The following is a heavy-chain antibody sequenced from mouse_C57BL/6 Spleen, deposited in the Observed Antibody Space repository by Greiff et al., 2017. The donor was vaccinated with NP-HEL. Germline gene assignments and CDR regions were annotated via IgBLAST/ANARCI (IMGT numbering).Heavy chain of an antibody. CDR3: ARDGSSLFYALDY. Sequence: VQLQQSGAELVRPGSSVKLSCKASGYTFTSYWMDWVKQRPGQGLAWIGNIYPSDSETPYNQKLQDKATLTVDKSSSIAYMQLSSLTSEDSAVYYCARDGSSLFYALDYWGQGTSVTVSS. D-gene: IGHD1-1*01. CDR1: GYTFTSYW. J-gene: IGHJ4*01. V-gene: IGHV1-61*01. CDR2: IYPSDSET.